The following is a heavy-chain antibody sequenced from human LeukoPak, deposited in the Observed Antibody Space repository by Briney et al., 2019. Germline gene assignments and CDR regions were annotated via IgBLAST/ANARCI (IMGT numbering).Heavy chain of an antibody. CDR3: ARNRGWQQFDY. V-gene: IGHV3-7*01. D-gene: IGHD5-24*01. CDR1: GFTFSDYW. CDR2: INKDGSAR. J-gene: IGHJ4*02. Sequence: GGFLRLSCAASGFTFSDYWVDWVRQAPGKGLEWVANINKDGSARNYLESVKGRFTISRDNSKNSLYLQMNNLRAEDTAVYYCARNRGWQQFDYWGQGTLVTVSS.